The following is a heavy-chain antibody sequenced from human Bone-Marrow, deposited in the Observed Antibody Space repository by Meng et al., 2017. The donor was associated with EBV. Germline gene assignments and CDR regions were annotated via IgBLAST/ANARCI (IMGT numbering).Heavy chain of an antibody. V-gene: IGHV1-69*01. CDR1: GGTFSSDA. CDR2: LIPMSGAP. Sequence: QEQVVQAGAEVKKPGCSVKASCKTFGGTFSSDAVSWGRQAPGQGVEWLGGLIPMSGAPNYAQKFQGRVTITADESTSTHYMDLSSLSSEDTAVYYCASESGRGYTPDYWGQGTLVTVSS. J-gene: IGHJ4*02. CDR3: ASESGRGYTPDY. D-gene: IGHD3-10*01.